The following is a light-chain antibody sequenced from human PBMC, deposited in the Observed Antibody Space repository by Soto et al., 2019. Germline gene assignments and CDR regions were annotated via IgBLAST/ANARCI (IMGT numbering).Light chain of an antibody. CDR1: SSDVGSYNL. Sequence: QSALTQPASVSGPPGQSITISCTGTSSDVGSYNLVSWYQQHPGKAPKLMIYEVSKRPSGVSNRFSGSKSGNTASLTISGLQAEDEADYYCCSYAGSSTFRVVFGGGTKLTVL. CDR2: EVS. J-gene: IGLJ2*01. CDR3: CSYAGSSTFRVV. V-gene: IGLV2-23*02.